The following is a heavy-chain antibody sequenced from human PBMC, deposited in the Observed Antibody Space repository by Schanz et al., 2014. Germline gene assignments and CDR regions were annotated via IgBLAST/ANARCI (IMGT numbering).Heavy chain of an antibody. D-gene: IGHD3-10*01. CDR2: IWFDGTNK. CDR3: ARDQYYFGSGNPFDI. Sequence: QGQLVESGGGVVQPGRSLRLSCAASGFTLSSYGMHWVRQAPGKGLEWLAVIWFDGTNKYNADSVKGRFTISRDTSKNTLYLLLNSLRAEDTAVYYCARDQYYFGSGNPFDIWGQGTMXTVSS. CDR1: GFTLSSYG. V-gene: IGHV3-33*08. J-gene: IGHJ3*02.